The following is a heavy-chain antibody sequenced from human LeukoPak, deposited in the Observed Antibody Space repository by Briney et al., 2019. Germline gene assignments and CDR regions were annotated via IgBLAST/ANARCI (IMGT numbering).Heavy chain of an antibody. CDR3: AKDQGTTVTSFDY. CDR2: INPSGGST. J-gene: IGHJ4*02. D-gene: IGHD4-17*01. V-gene: IGHV1-46*01. CDR1: GYTFTSYY. Sequence: ASVKVSCKASGYTFTSYYMHWVRQAPGQGLEWMGIINPSGGSTSYAQKFQGRVTMTRDTSTSTVYMELNSLRAEDTAVYYCAKDQGTTVTSFDYWGQGTLVTVSS.